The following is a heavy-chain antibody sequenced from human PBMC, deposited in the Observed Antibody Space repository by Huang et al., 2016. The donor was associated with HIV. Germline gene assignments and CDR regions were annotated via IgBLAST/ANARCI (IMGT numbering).Heavy chain of an antibody. Sequence: EVQLLESGGGLAQPGGSLRLSCAASGCSFSGYGMRWVRQAPGRGREWGDAIGRWGGNIFYSNSVRGRFTVSRDNAKNTLYLQMTTLRVEDTAVYFCVREGNPGSSWFFGDNWFPLGPGNPGHRL. CDR2: IGRWGGNI. CDR3: VREGNPGSSWFFGDNWFP. J-gene: IGHJ5*02. CDR1: GCSFSGYG. V-gene: IGHV3-23*01. D-gene: IGHD6-13*01.